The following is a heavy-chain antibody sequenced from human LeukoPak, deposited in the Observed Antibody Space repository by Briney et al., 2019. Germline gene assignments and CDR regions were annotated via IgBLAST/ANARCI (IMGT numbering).Heavy chain of an antibody. D-gene: IGHD3-10*01. V-gene: IGHV4-4*07. CDR1: GGSITIYY. J-gene: IGHJ6*03. CDR2: IYTSGST. CDR3: ARAPKPLLWFGEFLYYTDV. Sequence: SETLSLTCTVSGGSITIYYWSWIRQPAGKGLEWIGRIYTSGSTNYNPSLKSRVTMSVDTSKNQFSLKLSSVTAADTAVYYCARAPKPLLWFGEFLYYTDVWGKGTTVTISS.